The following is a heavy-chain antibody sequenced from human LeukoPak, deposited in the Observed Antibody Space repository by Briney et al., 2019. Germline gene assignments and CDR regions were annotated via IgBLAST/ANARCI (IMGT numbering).Heavy chain of an antibody. CDR3: ATQWGSSGWYVY. J-gene: IGHJ4*02. Sequence: GASVKVSCKVSGYALTELSMHWVRQAPGKGLEWMGGFDPEDGETIYAQKFQGRVTMTEDTSTDTAYMELSSLRSEDTAVYYCATQWGSSGWYVYWGQGTLVTVSS. CDR1: GYALTELS. CDR2: FDPEDGET. V-gene: IGHV1-24*01. D-gene: IGHD6-19*01.